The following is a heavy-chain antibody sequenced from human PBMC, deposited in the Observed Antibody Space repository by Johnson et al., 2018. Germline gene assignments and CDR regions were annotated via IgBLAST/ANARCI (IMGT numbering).Heavy chain of an antibody. D-gene: IGHD1-1*01. CDR2: ISFSGSTI. J-gene: IGHJ4*02. V-gene: IGHV3-11*01. CDR1: GFTFSDYY. CDR3: GKWNEWSGRHVDY. Sequence: QVQLQESGGGLVKPGGSLRLSCAVSGFTFSDYYMSWIRQAPGKGLEWIAYISFSGSTIYYADSVKGRFTISRDNAKNSLYLQMNSLRAEDTAVYYCGKWNEWSGRHVDYWGQGTLVTVSS.